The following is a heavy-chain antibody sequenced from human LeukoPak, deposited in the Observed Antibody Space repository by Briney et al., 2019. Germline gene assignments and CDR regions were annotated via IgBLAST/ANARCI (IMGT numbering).Heavy chain of an antibody. CDR2: INHSGST. V-gene: IGHV4-34*01. J-gene: IGHJ5*02. D-gene: IGHD4-17*01. CDR1: GGSFSGYY. CDR3: ARVDYGDPNWFDP. Sequence: SETLSLTWTVYGGSFSGYYWSWIRQPPGKGLEWIGEINHSGSTNYNPSLKSRVTISVDTSKNQFSLKLSSVTAADTAVYYCARVDYGDPNWFDPWGQGTLVTVSS.